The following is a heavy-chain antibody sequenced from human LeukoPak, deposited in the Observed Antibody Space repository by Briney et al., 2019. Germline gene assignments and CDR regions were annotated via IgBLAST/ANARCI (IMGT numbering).Heavy chain of an antibody. CDR2: IYYSGYT. Sequence: PSETLTLTCTVSGVSISSYYWSWIRQPPGKGLEWIGYIYYSGYTTYNPSLKSRVTITVDTSKNQFSLKLSSVTAADTAVYYCARTTMVRGTYYMDVWGKGTTVTISS. D-gene: IGHD3-10*01. CDR3: ARTTMVRGTYYMDV. V-gene: IGHV4-59*01. J-gene: IGHJ6*03. CDR1: GVSISSYY.